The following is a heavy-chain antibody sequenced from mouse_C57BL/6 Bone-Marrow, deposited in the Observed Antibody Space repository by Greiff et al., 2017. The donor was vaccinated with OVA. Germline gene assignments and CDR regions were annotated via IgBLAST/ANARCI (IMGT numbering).Heavy chain of an antibody. Sequence: QVQLQQPGAELVKPGASVKLSCKASGYTFTSYWMHWVKQRPGQGLEWIGMIHPNSGSTNYNEKFKSKATLTVDKSSSTAYMQLSSLTSEDSAVYYCARWLGYDYDAWFAYWGQGTLVTVSA. CDR2: IHPNSGST. V-gene: IGHV1-64*01. CDR3: ARWLGYDYDAWFAY. CDR1: GYTFTSYW. J-gene: IGHJ3*01. D-gene: IGHD2-4*01.